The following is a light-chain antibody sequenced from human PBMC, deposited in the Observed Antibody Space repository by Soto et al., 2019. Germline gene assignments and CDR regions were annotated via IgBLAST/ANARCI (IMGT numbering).Light chain of an antibody. CDR2: GAS. CDR1: QSVSSGY. CDR3: QQYNNWPFT. V-gene: IGKV3D-15*01. J-gene: IGKJ3*01. Sequence: EIVLTQSPGTLSLSPGDGATLSCRASQSVSSGYLAWYQQKPGQAPRLLIYGASTRATGIPARFSGSGSGTEFTLTISSLQSEDFAIYSCQQYNNWPFTFGPGTKVDIK.